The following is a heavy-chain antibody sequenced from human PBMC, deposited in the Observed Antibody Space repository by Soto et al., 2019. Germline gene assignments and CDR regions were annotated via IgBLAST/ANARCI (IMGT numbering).Heavy chain of an antibody. CDR1: GGSISSYY. Sequence: SETLSLTCTVSGGSISSYYWSWIRQPPGKGLEWIGYIYYSGSTNYNPSLKSRVTISVDTSKNQFSLKLSSVTAADTAVYYCARELERGLVDPWGQGTLVTVSS. CDR2: IYYSGST. CDR3: ARELERGLVDP. V-gene: IGHV4-59*01. J-gene: IGHJ5*02. D-gene: IGHD1-1*01.